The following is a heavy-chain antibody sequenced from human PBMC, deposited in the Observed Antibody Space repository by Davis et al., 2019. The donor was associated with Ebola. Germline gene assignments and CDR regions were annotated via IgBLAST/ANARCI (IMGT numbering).Heavy chain of an antibody. CDR2: IYYNGNS. Sequence: SETLSLTCTVSGASISSSYWSWIRQPPGKGLEWIGNIYYNGNSKYNPSLKIRVTSPVDTSKNQFSRKLSYVTAADTAVYYCARGVGATTGWFDPWGQGTLVTVSS. J-gene: IGHJ5*02. D-gene: IGHD1-26*01. CDR3: ARGVGATTGWFDP. V-gene: IGHV4-59*12. CDR1: GASISSSY.